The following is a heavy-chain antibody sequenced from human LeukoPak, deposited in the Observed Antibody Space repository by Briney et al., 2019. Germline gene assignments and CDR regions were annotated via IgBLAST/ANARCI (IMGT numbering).Heavy chain of an antibody. CDR3: VRSWYTSRFYSDY. J-gene: IGHJ4*02. V-gene: IGHV3-72*01. CDR1: GFTLSDHY. Sequence: GGSLRLSFAASGFTLSDHYMDWVRQAPGKGLEWVGRTRNKANSYTTEYAASVQGRFAISRDDSKNSLYLQMNSLTTEDTAVYYCVRSWYTSRFYSDYWGQGTLVTVSS. D-gene: IGHD6-19*01. CDR2: TRNKANSYTT.